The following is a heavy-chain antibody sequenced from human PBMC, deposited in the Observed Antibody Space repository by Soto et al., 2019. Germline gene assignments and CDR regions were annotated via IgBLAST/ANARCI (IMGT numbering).Heavy chain of an antibody. CDR2: ITYDGSFQ. V-gene: IGHV3-30*18. Sequence: VGSLGISCQASGVNFDNYGMHWVRQAPGKGLEWVAVITYDGSFQYYADSVKGRFTISRDNSKNTLFLHLNTLKPEDTAVYHCAKDRVGGTFYTPLGFWGQGTLVTVSS. CDR3: AKDRVGGTFYTPLGF. J-gene: IGHJ4*02. CDR1: GVNFDNYG. D-gene: IGHD1-7*01.